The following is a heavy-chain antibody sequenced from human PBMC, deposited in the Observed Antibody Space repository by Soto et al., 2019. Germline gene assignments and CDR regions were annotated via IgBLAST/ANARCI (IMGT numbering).Heavy chain of an antibody. D-gene: IGHD5-12*01. CDR1: GFTFSSYA. V-gene: IGHV3-23*01. J-gene: IGHJ4*02. Sequence: EVQLLESGGGLVQPGGSLRLSCAASGFTFSSYAMSWVRQAPGKGLEWVSAISGSGGSTYYADSVKGRFTISRDNSKNTLYLQMNILRAEDTAVYYCANCGYSGYGVFDYWGQGTLVTVSS. CDR2: ISGSGGST. CDR3: ANCGYSGYGVFDY.